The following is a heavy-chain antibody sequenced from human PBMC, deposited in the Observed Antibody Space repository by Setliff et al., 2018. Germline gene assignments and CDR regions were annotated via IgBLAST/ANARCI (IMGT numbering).Heavy chain of an antibody. V-gene: IGHV1-3*01. CDR2: INAGNGNT. CDR3: AKDGAQGLLWFGEFSGIQH. D-gene: IGHD3-10*01. J-gene: IGHJ1*01. Sequence: ASVKVSCKASGYTFTSYAMHWVRQAPGQRLEWMGWINAGNGNTKYSQKFQGRVTITRDTSASTAYMELSSLRSEDTAVYYCAKDGAQGLLWFGEFSGIQHWGQGTLVTVSS. CDR1: GYTFTSYA.